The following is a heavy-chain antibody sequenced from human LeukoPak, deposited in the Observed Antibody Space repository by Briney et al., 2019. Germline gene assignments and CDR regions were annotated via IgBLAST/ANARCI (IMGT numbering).Heavy chain of an antibody. CDR1: GFTFRDYY. CDR2: ISSSVTTV. Sequence: PGGSLRLSCAASGFTFRDYYMAWIRQAPGKGLEWVSHISSSVTTVYYADSVRGRFTLSRDNAKNSLYLQMNSLRAEDTAVYYCAELGITMIGGVWGKGTTVTISS. CDR3: AELGITMIGGV. J-gene: IGHJ6*04. V-gene: IGHV3-11*04. D-gene: IGHD3-10*02.